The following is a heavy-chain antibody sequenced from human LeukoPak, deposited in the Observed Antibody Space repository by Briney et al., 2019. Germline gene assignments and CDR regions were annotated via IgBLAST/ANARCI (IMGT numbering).Heavy chain of an antibody. CDR2: ISSSGSTI. J-gene: IGHJ4*02. D-gene: IGHD3-10*01. CDR1: GFTFSSYA. CDR3: ARDSYYYGSGSLPYYFDY. Sequence: GGSLRLSCAASGFTFSSYAMSWVRQAPGKGLEWVSYISSSGSTIYYADSVRGRFTISRDNAKNSLYLQMNSLRAEDTAVYYCARDSYYYGSGSLPYYFDYWGQGTLVTVSS. V-gene: IGHV3-48*04.